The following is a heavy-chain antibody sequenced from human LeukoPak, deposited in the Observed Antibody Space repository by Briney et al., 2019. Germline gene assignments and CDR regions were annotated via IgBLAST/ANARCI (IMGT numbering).Heavy chain of an antibody. CDR1: GFTFSSYS. Sequence: GGSLRLSCAASGFTFSSYSMNWVRQAPGKGLEWVASINSDGSEGYYADVVKGRFTISRGNAKNSLYLQINSLRAEDTAVYYCARSSYSSSSSVWGQGTMVTVSS. CDR2: INSDGSEG. D-gene: IGHD6-6*01. CDR3: ARSSYSSSSSV. J-gene: IGHJ3*01. V-gene: IGHV3-7*03.